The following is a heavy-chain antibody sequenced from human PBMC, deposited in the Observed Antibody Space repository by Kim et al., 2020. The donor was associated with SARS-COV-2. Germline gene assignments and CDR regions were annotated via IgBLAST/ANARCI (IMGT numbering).Heavy chain of an antibody. V-gene: IGHV4-59*01. D-gene: IGHD3-22*01. Sequence: SETLSLTCTVSGGSISSYYWSWIRQPPGKGLEWIGYIYYSGSTNYNPSLKSRVTISVDTSKNQFSLKLSSVTAADTAVYYCASIRRNYYDSSGYYFDYYYGMDVWGQGTTVTVSS. J-gene: IGHJ6*02. CDR3: ASIRRNYYDSSGYYFDYYYGMDV. CDR2: IYYSGST. CDR1: GGSISSYY.